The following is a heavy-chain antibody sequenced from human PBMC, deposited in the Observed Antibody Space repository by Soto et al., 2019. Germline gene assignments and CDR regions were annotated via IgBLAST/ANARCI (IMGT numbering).Heavy chain of an antibody. Sequence: XSVKVSCKGSGYSFTGYGISWVRQAPGQGLEWMGWISAYNGNTNYAQKLQGRVTMTTDTSTSTAYMELRSLRSDDTAVFYCVFFDGYSGSSGDNWGQGALVTVSS. CDR3: VFFDGYSGSSGDN. V-gene: IGHV1-18*04. J-gene: IGHJ4*02. CDR2: ISAYNGNT. CDR1: GYSFTGYG. D-gene: IGHD2-15*01.